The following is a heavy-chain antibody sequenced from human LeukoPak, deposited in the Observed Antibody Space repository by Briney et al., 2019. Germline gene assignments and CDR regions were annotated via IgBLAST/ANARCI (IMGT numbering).Heavy chain of an antibody. CDR3: ARSHRVYYYDSSGYYLLGY. D-gene: IGHD3-22*01. Sequence: ASVKVSFKSSGYTFISYAMHWVRQAPAQRLEWMGWSNACNGNTKYSQEFQGRVTMNRDTSISTAYMGLSRLRSDDTAVYYCARSHRVYYYDSSGYYLLGYWGQGTLVTVSS. CDR2: SNACNGNT. J-gene: IGHJ4*02. CDR1: GYTFISYA. V-gene: IGHV1-3*02.